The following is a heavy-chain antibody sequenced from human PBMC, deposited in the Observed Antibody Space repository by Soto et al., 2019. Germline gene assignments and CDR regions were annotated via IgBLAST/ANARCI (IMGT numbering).Heavy chain of an antibody. J-gene: IGHJ6*02. D-gene: IGHD3-10*01. CDR3: ARDPYGGYYYGSGRPTDRDYYYGMDV. V-gene: IGHV3-30-3*01. CDR2: ISYDGSNK. Sequence: GGSLRLSCAASGFTFSSYAMHWVRQAPGKGLEWVAVISYDGSNKYYADSVKGRFTISRDNSKNTLYLQMNSLRAEGTAVYYCARDPYGGYYYGSGRPTDRDYYYGMDVWGQGTTVTVSS. CDR1: GFTFSSYA.